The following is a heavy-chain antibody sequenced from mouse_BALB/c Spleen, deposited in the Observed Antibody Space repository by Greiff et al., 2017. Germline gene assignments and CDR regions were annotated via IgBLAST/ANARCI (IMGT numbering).Heavy chain of an antibody. D-gene: IGHD2-14*01. CDR2: ISYSGST. CDR3: ARYDGHYYAMDY. J-gene: IGHJ4*01. CDR1: GYSITSDYA. V-gene: IGHV3-2*02. Sequence: EVKLVESGPGLVKPSQSLSLTCTVTGYSITSDYAWHWIRQFPGNKLEWMGYISYSGSTSYNPSLKSRISITRDTSKNQFFLQLNSVTTEDTATYYCARYDGHYYAMDYWGQGTSVTVSS.